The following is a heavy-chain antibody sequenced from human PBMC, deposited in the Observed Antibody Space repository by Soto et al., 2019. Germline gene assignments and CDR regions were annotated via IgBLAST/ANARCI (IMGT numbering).Heavy chain of an antibody. CDR2: ISHDGSNR. CDR3: ARDGLPDDFRSGGYWFDP. D-gene: IGHD3-3*01. V-gene: IGHV3-30-3*01. Sequence: ESGGGVVQPGRSLRLSCAASGFTFSNFALHWVRQAPGKGLEWVTLISHDGSNRKYADSVKGRFTIFRDNSKNTVYVQMDSLRLEDTGVYYCARDGLPDDFRSGGYWFDPWGQGTLVTVSS. CDR1: GFTFSNFA. J-gene: IGHJ5*02.